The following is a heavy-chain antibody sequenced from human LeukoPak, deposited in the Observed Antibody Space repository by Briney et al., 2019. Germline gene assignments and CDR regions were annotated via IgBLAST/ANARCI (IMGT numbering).Heavy chain of an antibody. D-gene: IGHD1-14*01. J-gene: IGHJ3*02. V-gene: IGHV4-59*01. CDR2: IYYSGST. CDR3: ARELTGMRAFDI. CDR1: GGSISSYY. Sequence: SETLSLTCTVPGGSISSYYWSWIRQPPGKGLEWIGYIYYSGSTNYNPSLKSRVTISVDTSKNQFSLKLSSVTAADTAVYYCARELTGMRAFDIWGQGTMVTVSS.